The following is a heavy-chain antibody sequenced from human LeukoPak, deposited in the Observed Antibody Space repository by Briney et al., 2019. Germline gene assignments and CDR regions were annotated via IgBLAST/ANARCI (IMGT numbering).Heavy chain of an antibody. V-gene: IGHV1-18*01. CDR3: ARDKNHYDTRGDF. Sequence: ASVKVSCKASGYTFTSFGISWVRQAPGQGPEWMGWISPYNGNTNYPQKVQGRITVTTDTSTSTAYMELRSLRSDDTAVYYCARDKNHYDTRGDFWGQGTLVTVSS. CDR1: GYTFTSFG. D-gene: IGHD3-22*01. CDR2: ISPYNGNT. J-gene: IGHJ4*02.